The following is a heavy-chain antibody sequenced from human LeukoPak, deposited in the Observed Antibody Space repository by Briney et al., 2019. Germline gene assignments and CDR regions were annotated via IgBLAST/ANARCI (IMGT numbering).Heavy chain of an antibody. CDR1: GFTFSSHG. CDR2: ISIGGDTT. Sequence: GGSLRLSCAASGFTFSSHGMCWVRQAPGRGLECVSSISIGGDTTYSDSVKGRFTISRDNSKNTLYLQLDSLRAEDTAIYYCAKEMRPNDCWGQGTLVTVSS. V-gene: IGHV3-23*01. D-gene: IGHD4/OR15-4a*01. CDR3: AKEMRPNDC. J-gene: IGHJ4*02.